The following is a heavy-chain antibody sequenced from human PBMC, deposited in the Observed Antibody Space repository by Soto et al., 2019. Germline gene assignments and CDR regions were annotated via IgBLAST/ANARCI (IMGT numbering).Heavy chain of an antibody. CDR3: AKLRYYDFWSGENWFDP. Sequence: AAGSLRLSCAASGFTFGTLAMSWVRQAPGKGLEWVSFISGSGDRISYADPVKGRFTISRDTSENMLYLQMNSLRLEDTAIYYCAKLRYYDFWSGENWFDPWGQGTLVTVSS. CDR1: GFTFGTLA. V-gene: IGHV3-23*01. J-gene: IGHJ5*02. CDR2: ISGSGDRI. D-gene: IGHD3-3*01.